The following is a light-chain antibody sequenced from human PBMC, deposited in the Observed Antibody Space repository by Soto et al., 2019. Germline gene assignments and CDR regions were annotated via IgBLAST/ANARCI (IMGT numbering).Light chain of an antibody. J-gene: IGLJ1*01. Sequence: QSVLPQPRSVSGSPGQSVTISCTGTSIDVGDYVSWYQQHPGKAPKVMIYDVTQRPSGVPDRFSGSKSGNTASLTVSGLQAEDEADYYCCSHAGSSTYVFGTGTKVTVL. CDR1: SIDVGDY. V-gene: IGLV2-11*01. CDR2: DVT. CDR3: CSHAGSSTYV.